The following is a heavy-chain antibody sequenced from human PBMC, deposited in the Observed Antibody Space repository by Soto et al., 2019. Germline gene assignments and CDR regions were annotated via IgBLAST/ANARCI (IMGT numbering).Heavy chain of an antibody. Sequence: ASVKVSCKASGYTFTSYAMHWVRQAPGQRFEWMGWVNAGNGNTKYSQKFQGRVTITRDTSASTAYMELSSLRSEDTAVYYCARVYCSSTSCYRYAYYYYYGMDVWGQGTTVT. J-gene: IGHJ6*02. CDR3: ARVYCSSTSCYRYAYYYYYGMDV. CDR2: VNAGNGNT. V-gene: IGHV1-3*01. CDR1: GYTFTSYA. D-gene: IGHD2-2*02.